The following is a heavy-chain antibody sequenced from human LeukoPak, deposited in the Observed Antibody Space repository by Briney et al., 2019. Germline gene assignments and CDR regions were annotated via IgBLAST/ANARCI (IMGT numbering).Heavy chain of an antibody. CDR2: IIPIFGTA. J-gene: IGHJ2*01. D-gene: IGHD6-13*01. V-gene: IGHV1-69*13. CDR1: GGTFSSYA. CDR3: ARRTEGSSSWARFDL. Sequence: SVKVSRKASGGTFSSYAISWVRQAPGQGLEWMGGIIPIFGTANYAQKFQGRVTITADESTSTAYMELSSLRSEDTAVYYCARRTEGSSSWARFDLWGRGALVTVSS.